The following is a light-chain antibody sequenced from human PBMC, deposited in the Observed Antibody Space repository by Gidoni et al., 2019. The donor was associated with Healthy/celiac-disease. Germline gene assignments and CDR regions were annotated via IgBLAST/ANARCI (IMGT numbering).Light chain of an antibody. CDR2: AAS. Sequence: DIQMTQSPSSLSASVGARVTITCRASQSISSYLNWYQQKPGKAPKLLIYAASRLQSGVPSRFSGSGSGTDFTLTISSLQPEDFATYYCQQSYSTPMWTFGQGTKVEIK. CDR3: QQSYSTPMWT. CDR1: QSISSY. J-gene: IGKJ1*01. V-gene: IGKV1-39*01.